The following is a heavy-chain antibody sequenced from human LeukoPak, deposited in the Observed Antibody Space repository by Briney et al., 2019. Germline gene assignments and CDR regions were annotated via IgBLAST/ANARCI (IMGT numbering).Heavy chain of an antibody. D-gene: IGHD2-15*01. Sequence: PGGSLRLSCAASGFTFSDYYMSWIRQAPGKGLEWVSYISSSSSYTNYADSVKGRFTISRDNAKNSLYLQMNSLRAEDTAVYYCARVGEHCSGGSCYGYWGQGTLVTVSS. V-gene: IGHV3-11*05. CDR1: GFTFSDYY. J-gene: IGHJ4*02. CDR2: ISSSSSYT. CDR3: ARVGEHCSGGSCYGY.